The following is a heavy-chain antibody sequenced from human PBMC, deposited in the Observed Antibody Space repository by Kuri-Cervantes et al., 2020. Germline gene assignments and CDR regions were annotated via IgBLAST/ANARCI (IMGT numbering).Heavy chain of an antibody. J-gene: IGHJ4*02. D-gene: IGHD2-15*01. CDR3: AKDLSGGVVAAAFDY. V-gene: IGHV3-9*01. CDR2: ISWNSGSI. CDR1: GFTFSSYA. Sequence: SLKISCAASGFTFSSYAMSWVRQAPGKGLEWVSGISWNSGSIGYADSVKGRFTISRDNAKNSLYLQMNSLRAEDTALYYCAKDLSGGVVAAAFDYWGQGTLVTVSS.